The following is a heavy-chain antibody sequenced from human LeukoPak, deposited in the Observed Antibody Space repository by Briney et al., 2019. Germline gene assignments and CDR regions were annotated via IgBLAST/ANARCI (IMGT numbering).Heavy chain of an antibody. CDR2: IYTSGST. J-gene: IGHJ5*02. Sequence: PSETLSLTCTVSGGSISSGSYYWSWIRQPAGKGLEWIGRIYTSGSTNHNPSLKSRVTISVDTSKNQFSLKLSSVTAADTAVYYCARDRYLDGYGWFDPWGQGTLVTVSS. D-gene: IGHD5-24*01. CDR1: GGSISSGSYY. V-gene: IGHV4-61*02. CDR3: ARDRYLDGYGWFDP.